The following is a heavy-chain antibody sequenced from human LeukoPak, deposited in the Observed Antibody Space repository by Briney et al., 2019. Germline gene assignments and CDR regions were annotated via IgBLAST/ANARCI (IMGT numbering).Heavy chain of an antibody. J-gene: IGHJ6*02. CDR3: ARNVGAAAINYGMDV. Sequence: ASVKVSCKASGYTFTSYYMHWARQAPGQGLEWMGWISAYNGNTNYAQKLQGRVTMTTDTSTSTAYMELRSLRSDDTAVYYCARNVGAAAINYGMDVWGQGTTVTVSS. CDR2: ISAYNGNT. D-gene: IGHD6-13*01. CDR1: GYTFTSYY. V-gene: IGHV1-18*04.